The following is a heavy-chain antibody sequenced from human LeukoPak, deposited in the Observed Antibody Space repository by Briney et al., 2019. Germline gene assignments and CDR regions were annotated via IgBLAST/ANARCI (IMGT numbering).Heavy chain of an antibody. CDR1: GGSLRSGDYY. CDR3: ARWTVGATGFDY. J-gene: IGHJ4*02. Sequence: SETLSLTCTVSGGSLRSGDYYWSWIRQPPGKGLEWIGYIYYSGSTYYNPSLKSRVTILVDTSKNQFSLKLSSVTAADTAVYYCARWTVGATGFDYWGEGTLVTVSS. CDR2: IYYSGST. D-gene: IGHD1-26*01. V-gene: IGHV4-30-4*08.